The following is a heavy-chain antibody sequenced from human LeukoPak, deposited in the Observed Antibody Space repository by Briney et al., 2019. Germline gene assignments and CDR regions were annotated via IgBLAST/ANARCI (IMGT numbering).Heavy chain of an antibody. Sequence: PSETLSLTYTVSRGSISSDYWSWIRQPAGKGLEWIGLIYTSGTTNYNPSLKSRVTMSLDTSKNQFSLKLNSVTAADTAVYYCARVFHDWGQGTVVTVSS. CDR1: RGSISSDY. CDR2: IYTSGTT. CDR3: ARVFHD. J-gene: IGHJ3*01. V-gene: IGHV4-4*07.